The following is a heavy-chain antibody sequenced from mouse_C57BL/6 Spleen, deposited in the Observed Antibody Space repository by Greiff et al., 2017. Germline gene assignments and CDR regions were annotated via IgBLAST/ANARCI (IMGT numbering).Heavy chain of an antibody. V-gene: IGHV1-74*01. CDR2: IHPSDSDT. CDR3: AILTSYYAMDY. J-gene: IGHJ4*01. Sequence: VQLQQPGAELVKPGASVTVSCKASGYTFTSYWMHWVQQTPGQGLEWIGRIHPSDSDTNYHQKFKGKSTVTVDKSSSTAYMQLSSLTSEDSAVYYFAILTSYYAMDYWGQGTSVTVSS. CDR1: GYTFTSYW.